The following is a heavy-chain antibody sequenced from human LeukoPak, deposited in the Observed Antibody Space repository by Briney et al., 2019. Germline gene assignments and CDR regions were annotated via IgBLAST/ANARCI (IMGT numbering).Heavy chain of an antibody. Sequence: SVKVSCKAVGDTFSIYGISWVRQAPGRGLEWMGRIIPILGIANYAQKFQGRVTITRDTSASTAYMELSSLRSEDTAVYYCARALGVGSVYYYYYGMDVWGQGTTVTVSS. J-gene: IGHJ6*02. CDR1: GDTFSIYG. CDR3: ARALGVGSVYYYYYGMDV. D-gene: IGHD3-10*01. CDR2: IIPILGIA. V-gene: IGHV1-69*04.